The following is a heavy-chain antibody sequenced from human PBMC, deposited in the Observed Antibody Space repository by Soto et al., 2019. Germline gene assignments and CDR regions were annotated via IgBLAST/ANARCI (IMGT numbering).Heavy chain of an antibody. CDR2: ISGSGGST. CDR3: AYSSTPFDY. V-gene: IGHV3-23*01. D-gene: IGHD6-13*01. J-gene: IGHJ4*02. Sequence: ETLSLTCAVYGGSFSGYYWTWVRQAPGKGLEWVSAISGSGGSTYYADSVKGRFTISRDNSKSTLYLQMNSLRAEDTAVYYCAYSSTPFDYWGQGTLVTVSS. CDR1: GGSFSGYY.